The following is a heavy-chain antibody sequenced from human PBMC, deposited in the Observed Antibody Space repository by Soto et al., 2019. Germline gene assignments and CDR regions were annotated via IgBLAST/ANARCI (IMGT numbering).Heavy chain of an antibody. V-gene: IGHV3-53*04. D-gene: IGHD2-15*01. CDR1: GFTVSSNY. J-gene: IGHJ4*02. CDR3: AREICIRPDLNYFDY. CDR2: IYSGGST. Sequence: EVQLVESGGGLVQPGGSLRLSCAASGFTVSSNYMSWVRQAPGKGLEWVSVIYSGGSTYYADSVQGRFTISRHNSKNTLYLQMNGLRAEVTAVYYCAREICIRPDLNYFDYWGQGALVTVSS.